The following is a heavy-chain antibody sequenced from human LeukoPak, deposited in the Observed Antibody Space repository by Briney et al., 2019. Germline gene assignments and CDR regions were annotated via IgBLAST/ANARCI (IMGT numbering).Heavy chain of an antibody. Sequence: SETLSLTCTVSGGSISSYYWSWIRQPAGEGLEWIGRIYTSGSTNYNPSLKRRVTMSVDTSKNQFSLKLSAVTAADTAVYYCARDLNIYDSSGRLDYWGQGTLVTVSS. CDR2: IYTSGST. D-gene: IGHD3-22*01. J-gene: IGHJ4*02. CDR3: ARDLNIYDSSGRLDY. CDR1: GGSISSYY. V-gene: IGHV4-4*07.